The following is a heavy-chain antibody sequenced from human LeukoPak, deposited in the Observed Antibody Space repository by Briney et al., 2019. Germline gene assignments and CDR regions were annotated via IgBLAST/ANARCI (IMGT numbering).Heavy chain of an antibody. J-gene: IGHJ4*02. CDR3: SRSQFDY. Sequence: GGSLRLSCAASGFTFSSYWMHWVRQAPGKGLVWVSRINTDGSSTSYADSVKGRFTISRDNAKNTLYLQMNSLRVEDTAIYFCSRSQFDYWGQGVLVTVSS. CDR2: INTDGSST. CDR1: GFTFSSYW. V-gene: IGHV3-74*01.